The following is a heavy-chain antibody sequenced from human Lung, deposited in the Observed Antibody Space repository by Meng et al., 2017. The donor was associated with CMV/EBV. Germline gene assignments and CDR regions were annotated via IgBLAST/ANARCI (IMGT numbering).Heavy chain of an antibody. V-gene: IGHV3-15*01. CDR2: IKSKTDGGTT. CDR1: GFTFSTAW. Sequence: GESXKISCAASGFTFSTAWMSWLGQAPGRGLAWVGRIKSKTDGGTTDYAAPVKGRFTMSRDDLRNTLYLQMTSLKTDDTGVYYCTTGRRFDYWGQGTLVTVSS. CDR3: TTGRRFDY. J-gene: IGHJ4*02.